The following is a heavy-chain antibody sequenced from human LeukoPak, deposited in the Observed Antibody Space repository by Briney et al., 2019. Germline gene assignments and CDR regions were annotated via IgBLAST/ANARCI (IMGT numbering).Heavy chain of an antibody. CDR1: GGSFSGYY. D-gene: IGHD2-15*01. J-gene: IGHJ4*02. Sequence: SETLSLTCAVYGGSFSGYYWSWIRQPPGKGLEWIGEINHSGSTNYNPSLKSRVTISVDTSKNQFSLKLSSVTAADTAVYYCARGPNVVVVAATVVYFDYWGQGTLVTVSS. CDR2: INHSGST. V-gene: IGHV4-34*01. CDR3: ARGPNVVVVAATVVYFDY.